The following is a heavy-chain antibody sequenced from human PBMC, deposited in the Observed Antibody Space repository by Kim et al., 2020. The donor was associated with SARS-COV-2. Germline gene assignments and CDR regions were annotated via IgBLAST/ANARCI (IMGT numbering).Heavy chain of an antibody. J-gene: IGHJ4*02. D-gene: IGHD5-12*01. V-gene: IGHV4-59*08. Sequence: PSLKSRVTISVDTSKNQFSLKLSSVTAADTAVYYCARQATRYGGYGLFDYWGQGTLVTVSS. CDR3: ARQATRYGGYGLFDY.